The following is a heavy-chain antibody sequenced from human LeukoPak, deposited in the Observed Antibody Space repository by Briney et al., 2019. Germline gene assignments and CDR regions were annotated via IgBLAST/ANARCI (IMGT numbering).Heavy chain of an antibody. CDR1: GFTFSSYS. CDR3: ARDQPRYYDILTGGWGWGEPSTGPDAFDI. D-gene: IGHD3-9*01. J-gene: IGHJ3*02. Sequence: PGGSLRLSCAASGFTFSSYSMNWVRQAPGKGLEWVSSISSSSSYIYYADSVKGRFTISRDNAKNSLYLQMNSLRAEDTAVYYCARDQPRYYDILTGGWGWGEPSTGPDAFDIWGQGTMVTVSS. V-gene: IGHV3-21*01. CDR2: ISSSSSYI.